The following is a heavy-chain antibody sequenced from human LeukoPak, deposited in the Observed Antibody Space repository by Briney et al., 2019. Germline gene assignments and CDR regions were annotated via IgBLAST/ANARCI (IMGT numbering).Heavy chain of an antibody. D-gene: IGHD3-22*01. V-gene: IGHV4-4*07. J-gene: IGHJ4*02. CDR2: IYTSGST. CDR1: GGSISSYY. Sequence: KASETLSLTCTVSGGSISSYYWSWIRQPAGKGLEWIGRIYTSGSTNYNPSLKSRVTMSVDTSKDQFSLKLSSVNAADTAVYYCARAPSPHYYDSSGYFDYWGQGTLVTVSS. CDR3: ARAPSPHYYDSSGYFDY.